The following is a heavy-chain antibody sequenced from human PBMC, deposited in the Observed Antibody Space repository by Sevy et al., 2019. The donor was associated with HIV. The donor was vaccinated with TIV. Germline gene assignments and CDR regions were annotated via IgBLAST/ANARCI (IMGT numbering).Heavy chain of an antibody. CDR2: IHSDDTT. CDR1: GFTVNSNY. Sequence: GGSLRLSCAASGFTVNSNYMTWVRQAPGKGLEGVSVIHSDDTTYHADSVKDRFTISRDNFKNTLYLHMSSLRAEDTAVYYCARGKSGYGYALNYXGQGTLVTVSS. V-gene: IGHV3-66*01. J-gene: IGHJ4*02. CDR3: ARGKSGYGYALNY. D-gene: IGHD5-18*01.